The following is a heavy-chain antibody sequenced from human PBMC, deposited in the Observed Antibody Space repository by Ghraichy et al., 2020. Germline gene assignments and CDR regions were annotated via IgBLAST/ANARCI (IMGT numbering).Heavy chain of an antibody. V-gene: IGHV3-74*01. J-gene: IGHJ6*02. Sequence: GGSLRLSCAASGFTFSSHWMHWVRQVPGGGLVWVSRIKPDGTRTDYADSVKGRFTISRDNARNTLYLQMNSLRGEDTAEYHCARSTYGFSISYDYGLDVWGQGTTVTVSS. CDR1: GFTFSSHW. CDR2: IKPDGTRT. CDR3: ARSTYGFSISYDYGLDV. D-gene: IGHD3-3*01.